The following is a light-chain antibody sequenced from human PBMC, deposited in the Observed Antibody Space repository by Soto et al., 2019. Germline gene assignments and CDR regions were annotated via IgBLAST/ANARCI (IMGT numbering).Light chain of an antibody. CDR1: QSVLYSSNNKNY. V-gene: IGKV4-1*01. CDR3: QQYGSSPPVT. CDR2: WAS. Sequence: DIVMTQSPDSLAVSLGERATFNCKSSQSVLYSSNNKNYLAWFQQKPGQPPKLLIYWASTREFGVPDRFSGSGSGTDFTLTISGLQAEDVAVYYCQQYGSSPPVTFGPGTKVDIK. J-gene: IGKJ3*01.